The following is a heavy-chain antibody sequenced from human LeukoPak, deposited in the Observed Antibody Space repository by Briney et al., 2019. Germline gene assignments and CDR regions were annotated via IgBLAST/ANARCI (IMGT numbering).Heavy chain of an antibody. CDR2: TYYRSKRYT. Sequence: SQPLSLTCDISGDSVSSISVTWIWVRPSPSRGLEWLGRTYYRSKRYTDYAATVKSRISINPDTSKNQLSLQLNSVTPEDTAVYYCARVIGSSWIDYWGQGTLATVSS. CDR3: ARVIGSSWIDY. D-gene: IGHD6-13*01. V-gene: IGHV6-1*01. J-gene: IGHJ4*02. CDR1: GDSVSSISVT.